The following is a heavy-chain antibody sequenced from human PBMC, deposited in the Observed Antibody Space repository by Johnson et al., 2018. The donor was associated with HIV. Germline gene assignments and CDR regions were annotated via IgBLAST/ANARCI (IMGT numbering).Heavy chain of an antibody. D-gene: IGHD1-26*01. V-gene: IGHV3-30*03. Sequence: QMQLVESGGNVVRPGGSLRLSCAASGFTFDDYDMSWVRQAPGKGLEWVAVISYDGSNKCYADSVKGRFTISRDNSKNTLSLQMNSPRVDDTAIYYCARVRAGRENAFDIWGQGTMVTVSS. J-gene: IGHJ3*02. CDR1: GFTFDDYD. CDR3: ARVRAGRENAFDI. CDR2: ISYDGSNK.